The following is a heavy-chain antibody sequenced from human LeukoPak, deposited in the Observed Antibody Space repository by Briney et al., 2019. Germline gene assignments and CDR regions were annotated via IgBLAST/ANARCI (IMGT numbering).Heavy chain of an antibody. Sequence: GGSLRLSCVASGFTFSSYAMSWVRQAPGKGLEWVSGLSDSGGSTYYADSVKGRFTISRDNSKNTLYLQMDSLRAEDTAVYYCARGRAVAGTYFDYWGQGTLVTVSS. J-gene: IGHJ4*02. CDR3: ARGRAVAGTYFDY. D-gene: IGHD6-19*01. V-gene: IGHV3-23*01. CDR2: LSDSGGST. CDR1: GFTFSSYA.